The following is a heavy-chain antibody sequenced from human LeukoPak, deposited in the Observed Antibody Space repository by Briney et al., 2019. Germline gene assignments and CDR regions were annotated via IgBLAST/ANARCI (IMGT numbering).Heavy chain of an antibody. CDR2: ISPSSGGT. J-gene: IGHJ4*02. Sequence: ASVKVSCKSSGYTFTDYYIHWVRQAPGQGLGWMGWISPSSGGTNYAQNFQGRVTLTRDTSIRTVYMELSSLRSDDTAVYYCARGLVGSAYDFDYWGQGTLVPVSS. V-gene: IGHV1-2*02. CDR3: ARGLVGSAYDFDY. D-gene: IGHD5-12*01. CDR1: GYTFTDYY.